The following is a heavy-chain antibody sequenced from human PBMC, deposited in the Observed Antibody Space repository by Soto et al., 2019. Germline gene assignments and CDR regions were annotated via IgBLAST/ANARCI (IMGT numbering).Heavy chain of an antibody. V-gene: IGHV3-30*03. D-gene: IGHD6-19*01. Sequence: GGSRRLSCAASGFTFSSYGMHWVRQAPGKGLEWVAVISYDGSNKYYADSVKGRFTISRDNSKNTLYLQMNSLRAADTAVYYCARTPVNFIAVAETYYFDYWGQGTLVTVSS. CDR1: GFTFSSYG. J-gene: IGHJ4*02. CDR2: ISYDGSNK. CDR3: ARTPVNFIAVAETYYFDY.